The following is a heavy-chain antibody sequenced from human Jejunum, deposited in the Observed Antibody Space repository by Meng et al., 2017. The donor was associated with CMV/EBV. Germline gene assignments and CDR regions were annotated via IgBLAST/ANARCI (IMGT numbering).Heavy chain of an antibody. CDR3: ARGGYNSSPDY. Sequence: SCKASGYSLTTYAITWVRQAPGQGLEWVAWISAYSGNTESAQKFQDRVTLTIETSTSTAYLELTNLRSDDTAVYYCARGGYNSSPDYWGQGTLVTVSS. J-gene: IGHJ4*02. D-gene: IGHD5-12*01. CDR2: ISAYSGNT. CDR1: GYSLTTYA. V-gene: IGHV1-18*01.